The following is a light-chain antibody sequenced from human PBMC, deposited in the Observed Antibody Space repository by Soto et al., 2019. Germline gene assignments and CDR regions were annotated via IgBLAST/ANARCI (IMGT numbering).Light chain of an antibody. V-gene: IGLV1-40*01. Sequence: QLVLTQPPSVSGAPGQRVTISCTGSSSNIGAGYDVHWYQQLPGTAPKLLIYGNSNRPSGVPDRFSGSKSGTSASLAITGLQAEDEADYYCQSSDSSLSAVVFGGGTKLTVL. CDR1: SSNIGAGYD. J-gene: IGLJ2*01. CDR3: QSSDSSLSAVV. CDR2: GNS.